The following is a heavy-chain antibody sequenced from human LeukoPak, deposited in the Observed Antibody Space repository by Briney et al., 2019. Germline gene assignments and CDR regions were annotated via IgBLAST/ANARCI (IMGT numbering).Heavy chain of an antibody. Sequence: GGSLRLSCAASGFTFSSYGMHWVRQAPGKGLEWVAFVRYDGSDKYYADSVKGRFTISRDNSNNTLYLQMNSLRAEDTAVYYCAREGYYYGSGNRVYYYGMDVWGQGTTVTVSS. CDR3: AREGYYYGSGNRVYYYGMDV. D-gene: IGHD3-10*01. CDR2: VRYDGSDK. J-gene: IGHJ6*02. V-gene: IGHV3-30*02. CDR1: GFTFSSYG.